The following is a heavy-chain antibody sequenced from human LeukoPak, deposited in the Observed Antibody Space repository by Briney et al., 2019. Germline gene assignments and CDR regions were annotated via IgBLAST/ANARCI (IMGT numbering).Heavy chain of an antibody. J-gene: IGHJ3*02. CDR1: GFTFSNYW. V-gene: IGHV3-21*01. Sequence: GGSLRLSCAASGFTFSNYWMSWVRQAPGKGLEWVSSISSSSSYIYYADSVKGRFTISRDNAKNSLYLQMNSLRAEDTAVYYCASLIAVAGRGAFDIWGQGTMVTVSS. CDR3: ASLIAVAGRGAFDI. CDR2: ISSSSSYI. D-gene: IGHD6-19*01.